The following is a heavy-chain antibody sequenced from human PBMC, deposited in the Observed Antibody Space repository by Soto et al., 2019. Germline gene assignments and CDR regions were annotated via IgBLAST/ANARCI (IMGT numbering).Heavy chain of an antibody. D-gene: IGHD6-19*01. CDR2: ITWNGATT. J-gene: IGHJ3*01. Sequence: EVQLVESGGGVVRPGGSLRLSCAASGFTFDDHGMTWVRQAPGKGLEWVSGITWNGATTGYADSVKGRFIISRDNAKNSLYLQMNSLRVEDTALYYCARDGGVVVAVDAFDVWGQGTMVTVSS. V-gene: IGHV3-20*04. CDR1: GFTFDDHG. CDR3: ARDGGVVVAVDAFDV.